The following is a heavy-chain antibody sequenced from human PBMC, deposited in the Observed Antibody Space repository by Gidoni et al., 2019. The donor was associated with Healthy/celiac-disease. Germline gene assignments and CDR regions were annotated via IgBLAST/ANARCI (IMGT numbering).Heavy chain of an antibody. V-gene: IGHV1-69*01. J-gene: IGHJ6*03. D-gene: IGHD2-2*01. CDR2: IIPIFGTA. CDR1: GGTFSSYA. CDR3: ARDPRRVVPAAKPYYYYYMDV. Sequence: QVQLVQSGAEVKKPGSSVKVSCKASGGTFSSYAISWVRQAPGQGLEWMGGIIPIFGTANYAQKFQGRVTITADESTSTAYMELSSLRSEDTAVYYCARDPRRVVPAAKPYYYYYMDVWGKGTTVTVSS.